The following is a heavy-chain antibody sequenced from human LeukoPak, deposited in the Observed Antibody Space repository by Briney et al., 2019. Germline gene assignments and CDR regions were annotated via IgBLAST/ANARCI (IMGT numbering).Heavy chain of an antibody. CDR1: GFTFSSYD. CDR2: IGIAGDT. J-gene: IGHJ5*01. D-gene: IGHD3-16*01. V-gene: IGHV3-13*01. Sequence: LTGGSLRLSCAASGFTFSSYDMHWVRQATGKGLEWVSGIGIAGDTHYPDSVRGRFTIFRENAKNSLYLQMNSLRAEDTAVYYCARAQPPYHGRLDSWGQGILVTVFS. CDR3: ARAQPPYHGRLDS.